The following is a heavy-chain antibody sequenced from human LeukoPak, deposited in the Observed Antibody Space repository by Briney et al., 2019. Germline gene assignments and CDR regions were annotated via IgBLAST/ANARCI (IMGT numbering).Heavy chain of an antibody. Sequence: GGSLRLSCAASGFIFSSYGMNWVRQAPGKGLEWISCIRGSGDAVSYADSVKGRFTISRDNAKNSVFLQMNSLRAEDTAIYYCSRRGPPDFDSWGQGTLVTVS. CDR1: GFIFSSYG. V-gene: IGHV3-48*03. J-gene: IGHJ4*02. CDR2: IRGSGDAV. CDR3: SRRGPPDFDS.